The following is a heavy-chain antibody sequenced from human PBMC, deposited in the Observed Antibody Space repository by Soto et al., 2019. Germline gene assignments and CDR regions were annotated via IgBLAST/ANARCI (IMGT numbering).Heavy chain of an antibody. J-gene: IGHJ5*02. Sequence: ASVKVSCKASGYTFTSYYMHWVRQAPGQGLEWMGIINPSGGSTSYAQKFQGRVTMTRDTSTSTVYMELSSLRSEDTAVYYCARGHFIVVVPAVIIDNWFDPWGQGTLVTVSS. V-gene: IGHV1-46*03. D-gene: IGHD2-2*01. CDR3: ARGHFIVVVPAVIIDNWFDP. CDR1: GYTFTSYY. CDR2: INPSGGST.